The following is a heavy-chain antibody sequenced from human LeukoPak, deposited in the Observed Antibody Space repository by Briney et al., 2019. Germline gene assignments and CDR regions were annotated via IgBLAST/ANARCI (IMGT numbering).Heavy chain of an antibody. CDR3: AEENPPTPGAYYFDY. J-gene: IGHJ4*02. CDR1: GFTFSIFP. Sequence: GGSLRLSCEASGFTFSIFPMHWVRQAPGKGLEWVALISSGSEKYYADSVKGRFTISRDNSKNMLYLQMNSLRADDTAVYYCAEENPPTPGAYYFDYWGQGTLVTVSS. V-gene: IGHV3-30*04. CDR2: ISSGSEK. D-gene: IGHD7-27*01.